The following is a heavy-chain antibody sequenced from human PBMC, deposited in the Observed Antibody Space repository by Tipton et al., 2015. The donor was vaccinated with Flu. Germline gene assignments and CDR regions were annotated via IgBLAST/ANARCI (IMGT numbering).Heavy chain of an antibody. CDR1: GFTFSTYW. V-gene: IGHV3-7*03. D-gene: IGHD2-21*01. CDR2: INQDGSVK. Sequence: GSLRLSCAASGFTFSTYWMTWVRQAPGKGLEWVANINQDGSVKYYLDSVKGRFTISRDNAKNSLYLQMNSLRADDTAVYYCARQIGGGDCYWGQGALVTVSS. CDR3: ARQIGGGDCY. J-gene: IGHJ4*02.